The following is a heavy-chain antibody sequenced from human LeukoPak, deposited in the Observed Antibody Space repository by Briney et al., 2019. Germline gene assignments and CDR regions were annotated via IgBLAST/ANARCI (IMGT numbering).Heavy chain of an antibody. CDR1: GGSRSIDS. D-gene: IGHD2-15*01. J-gene: IGHJ4*02. CDR3: ASVSRVAGSFSEFLF. V-gene: IGHV4-59*01. CDR2: VSYRGST. Sequence: PSQSLSLTCSVDGGSRSIDSWSWIRQPPGKGLEWIGYVSYRGSTTYNPSLESRVTISVDTTNNHFSLKLSSVTAADTAVYYCASVSRVAGSFSEFLFWGQGTLVTVSS.